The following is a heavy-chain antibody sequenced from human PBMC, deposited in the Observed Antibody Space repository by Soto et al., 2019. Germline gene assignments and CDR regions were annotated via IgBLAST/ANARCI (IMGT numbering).Heavy chain of an antibody. CDR3: ARVAAARGGGVNWFDP. D-gene: IGHD2-15*01. J-gene: IGHJ5*02. CDR1: GFGFSIYG. CDR2: IWYDGSNT. V-gene: IGHV3-33*01. Sequence: QVQLVESGGGVVQPGRSLRLSCAASGFGFSIYGIHWVRQAPGKGLEWVAVIWYDGSNTQYADSVKGRFTISRDNSKNTVYLQMNSLRVEDTAVYYCARVAAARGGGVNWFDPWGQGTLVTVSS.